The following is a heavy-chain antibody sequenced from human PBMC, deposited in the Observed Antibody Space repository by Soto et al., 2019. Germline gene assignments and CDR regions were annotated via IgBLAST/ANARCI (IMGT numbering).Heavy chain of an antibody. V-gene: IGHV4-4*02. CDR2: IYYSGGT. D-gene: IGHD3-3*01. CDR1: GGSISSSNW. Sequence: QVQLQESGPGLVKASGTLSLTCAVSGGSISSSNWWSWVRQPPGKGLEWIGEIYYSGGTNYNPSLKGRVTISVDKSKNRFSLNLTSVTAADTAVYYCARFNGFWSGFSMYNYYGMDVWGQGTTVSVSS. J-gene: IGHJ6*02. CDR3: ARFNGFWSGFSMYNYYGMDV.